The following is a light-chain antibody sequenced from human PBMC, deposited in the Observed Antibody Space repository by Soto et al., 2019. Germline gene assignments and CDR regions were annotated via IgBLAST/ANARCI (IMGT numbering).Light chain of an antibody. V-gene: IGKV3-15*01. J-gene: IGKJ4*01. CDR1: QSVSSS. CDR3: QQYDNWPLT. CDR2: GAS. Sequence: EIVMTQSPATLSVPPGGRATLSCRASQSVSSSLAWYQQKRGQAPRLLIYGASTRATGIPARFSGSGSGTEFTLTISSLQSEDFAIYYCQQYDNWPLTFGGGTKVAIK.